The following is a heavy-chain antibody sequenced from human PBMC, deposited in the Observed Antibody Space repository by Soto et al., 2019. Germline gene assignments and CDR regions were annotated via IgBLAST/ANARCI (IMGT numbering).Heavy chain of an antibody. J-gene: IGHJ4*02. D-gene: IGHD6-13*01. CDR2: IYYSGST. Sequence: SETLSLTCTVSGGSISSYYWSWIRQPPGKGLEWIGYIYYSGSTNYNPSLKRRVTRSVDTSKNQFSLKLSSVTAADTAVYYCARLAPWGSSWSGFDYWGQGTLVTVSS. CDR1: GGSISSYY. V-gene: IGHV4-59*01. CDR3: ARLAPWGSSWSGFDY.